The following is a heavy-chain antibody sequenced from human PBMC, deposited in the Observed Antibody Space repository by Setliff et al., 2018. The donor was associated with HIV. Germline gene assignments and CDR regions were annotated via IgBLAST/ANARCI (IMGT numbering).Heavy chain of an antibody. Sequence: SETLSLTCAVSGGSISSSNWWSWVRQPPGKGLEWIGEINHSGSTNYNPSLKSRVTISVDRSKNQFSLKLSSVTAADTAVYYCARRGDFFYYAMDVWGQGTTVTVSS. CDR3: ARRGDFFYYAMDV. CDR1: GGSISSSNW. CDR2: INHSGST. V-gene: IGHV4-4*02. J-gene: IGHJ6*02.